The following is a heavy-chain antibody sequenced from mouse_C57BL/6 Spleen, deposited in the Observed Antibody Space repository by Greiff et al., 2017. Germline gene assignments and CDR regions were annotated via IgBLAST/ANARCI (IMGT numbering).Heavy chain of an antibody. CDR1: GYTFTSYW. D-gene: IGHD2-3*01. CDR3: AISYDGYAMDY. J-gene: IGHJ4*01. CDR2: INPSSGYT. Sequence: VQLQQSGAELVKPGASVKLSCKASGYTFTSYWMHWVKQRPGQGLEWIGYINPSSGYTKYNQKFKDKATLTADKSSSTAYMQLSSLTYEDSAVYYCAISYDGYAMDYWGQGTSVTVSS. V-gene: IGHV1-7*01.